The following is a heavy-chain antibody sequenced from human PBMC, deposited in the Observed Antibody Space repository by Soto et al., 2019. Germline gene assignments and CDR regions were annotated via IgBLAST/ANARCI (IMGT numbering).Heavy chain of an antibody. J-gene: IGHJ4*02. CDR2: INAGNGNT. V-gene: IGHV1-3*01. CDR3: ARRPVVPAAMRPFDY. Sequence: GASVKVSCKASGYTFTSYAMHWVRQAPGQRLEWMGWINAGNGNTKYSQKFQGRVTITRDTSASTAYMELSSLRSEDTAVYYCARRPVVPAAMRPFDYWGQGTPVTVSS. D-gene: IGHD2-2*01. CDR1: GYTFTSYA.